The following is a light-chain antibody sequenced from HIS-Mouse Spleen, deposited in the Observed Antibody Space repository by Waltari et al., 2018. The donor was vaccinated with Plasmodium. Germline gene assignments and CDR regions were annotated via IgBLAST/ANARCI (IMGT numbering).Light chain of an antibody. CDR1: ALPKQS. J-gene: IGLJ3*02. V-gene: IGLV3-10*01. CDR2: EDS. CDR3: YSTDSSGNHRV. Sequence: SYELTQPPSVSVSPGQPARITCSGDALPKQSAYWYQQKSGQAPVLVIYEDSKRPPGIPERFSGSSSGTMATLIISGAQVEDEADYYCYSTDSSGNHRVFGGGTKLTVL.